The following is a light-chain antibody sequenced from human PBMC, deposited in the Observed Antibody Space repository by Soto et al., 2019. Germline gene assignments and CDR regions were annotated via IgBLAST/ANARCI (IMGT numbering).Light chain of an antibody. Sequence: IVLTQSPATLSLSPGQRATLSCRASQSAGTAFAWFQQKPGQPPRLLIYDASKRATGIPARFAGSGSGTEFTLTISSLAPEDFAVYYCQQRYNMITVGQGTRLEI. CDR1: QSAGTA. V-gene: IGKV3-11*01. CDR2: DAS. J-gene: IGKJ5*01. CDR3: QQRYNMIT.